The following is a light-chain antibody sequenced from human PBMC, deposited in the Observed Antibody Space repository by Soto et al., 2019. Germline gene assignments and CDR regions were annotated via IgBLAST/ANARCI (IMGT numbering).Light chain of an antibody. J-gene: IGLJ2*01. CDR1: TSNIGKNY. V-gene: IGLV1-47*01. CDR3: AAWDDSLSGPV. CDR2: RNN. Sequence: QSVLTQPPSASGTPGQRVTISCPGSTSNIGKNYVYWYQQLPGTAPKLLIYRNNQRPPGVPDRFSGSKSGTSASLAISGLRSEDEADYYCAAWDDSLSGPVFGGGTKLTVL.